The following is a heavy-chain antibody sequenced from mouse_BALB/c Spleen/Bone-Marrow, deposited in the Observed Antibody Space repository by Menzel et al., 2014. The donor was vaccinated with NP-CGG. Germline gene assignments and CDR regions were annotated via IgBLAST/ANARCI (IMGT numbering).Heavy chain of an antibody. J-gene: IGHJ4*01. CDR1: GYTFTSYW. V-gene: IGHV1-87*01. CDR2: IYPGDGDT. D-gene: IGHD2-4*01. CDR3: ARRGSDYENAMDY. Sequence: VQLVESGAELARPGASVKLSCKASGYTFTSYWMQWVKQRPEQGLEWIGAIYPGDGDTRYSQKFKEKATLTADKSSSTAYIQLSSLASEDSAVYYCARRGSDYENAMDYWGQGTSVIVSS.